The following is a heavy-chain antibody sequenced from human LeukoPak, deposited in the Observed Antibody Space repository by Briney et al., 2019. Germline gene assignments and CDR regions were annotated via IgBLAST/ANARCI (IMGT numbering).Heavy chain of an antibody. J-gene: IGHJ4*02. CDR1: GGSISSYY. V-gene: IGHV4-59*01. Sequence: PSETLSLTCTVSGGSISSYYWSWIRQPPGKGLEWIGYIYYSGSTNYNPSLKSRVTISVDTSKNQFSLKLSSVTAADTAVYYCARLGAIYSGYDDYWGQGTLVTVSS. CDR3: ARLGAIYSGYDDY. CDR2: IYYSGST. D-gene: IGHD5-12*01.